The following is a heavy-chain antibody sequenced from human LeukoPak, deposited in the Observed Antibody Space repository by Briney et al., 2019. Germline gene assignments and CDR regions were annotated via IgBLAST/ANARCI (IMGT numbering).Heavy chain of an antibody. D-gene: IGHD3-10*01. V-gene: IGHV3-74*01. CDR3: AKVGGLGSFYRSPYFAY. CDR2: INGDGSST. CDR1: GFAFTNYW. Sequence: GGSLRLSCAASGFAFTNYWMYWVRQAPGKGLVWVSRINGDGSSTSYADSVKGRFTISRDTAKNSLYLQMNSLRPEDTAVYYCAKVGGLGSFYRSPYFAYWGQGTLVTVSS. J-gene: IGHJ4*02.